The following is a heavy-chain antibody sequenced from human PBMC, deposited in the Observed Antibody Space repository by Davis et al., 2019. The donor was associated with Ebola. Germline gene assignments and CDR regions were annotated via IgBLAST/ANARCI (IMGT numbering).Heavy chain of an antibody. CDR2: LYSSGRT. D-gene: IGHD2-2*01. J-gene: IGHJ4*02. CDR1: GGSISGYY. CDR3: ARHRAPAVIAHFDY. V-gene: IGHV4-59*08. Sequence: PSETLSLTCTVPGGSISGYYWSWIRQPPGKGLEWIGSLYSSGRTNYNPSLKTRVAMSVDTSKNQFSLTLRSVSAADTAIYYCARHRAPAVIAHFDYWGRGALVTVSS.